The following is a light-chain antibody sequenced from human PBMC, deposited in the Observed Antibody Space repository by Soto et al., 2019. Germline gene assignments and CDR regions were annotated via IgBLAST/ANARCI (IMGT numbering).Light chain of an antibody. CDR3: QQDGSSPLT. Sequence: EIVLTQSPGTLSLSPGERATLSCRASQSVSSSYLAWYQQKPGQAPRLLIYGASSRATGIPDRFSGSGSGTDFPLTISRLEPEDVAVYYCQQDGSSPLTFGGGTKVEIK. J-gene: IGKJ4*01. CDR1: QSVSSSY. CDR2: GAS. V-gene: IGKV3-20*01.